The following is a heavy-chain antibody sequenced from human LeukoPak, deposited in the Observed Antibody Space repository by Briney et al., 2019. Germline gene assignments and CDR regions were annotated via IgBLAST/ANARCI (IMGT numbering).Heavy chain of an antibody. V-gene: IGHV1-24*01. D-gene: IGHD3-10*01. CDR2: FDPEDGET. CDR3: AINGWGGPYYYGMDV. Sequence: ASVKVSCKVSGYTLTVLSMHWVRQAPGKGLEWMGGFDPEDGETIYAQKFQGRVTMTEDTSTDTAYMELSSLRSEDTAVYYCAINGWGGPYYYGMDVWGQGTTVTVSS. J-gene: IGHJ6*02. CDR1: GYTLTVLS.